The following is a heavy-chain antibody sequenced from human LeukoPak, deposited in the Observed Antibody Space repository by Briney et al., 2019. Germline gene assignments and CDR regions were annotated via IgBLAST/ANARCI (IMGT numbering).Heavy chain of an antibody. V-gene: IGHV3-23*01. CDR1: GFTFSTYA. CDR2: TSTTGGNT. D-gene: IGHD2-15*01. Sequence: GGSLRLSCAASGFTFSTYAMSWVRQAPGKGLEWGSATSTTGGNTYYADSVKGRFTISRDNSKNTQFLQMNSLRGEDTAVYYCLGYCSGGSCYSGAHWGQGTLVTVSS. J-gene: IGHJ4*02. CDR3: LGYCSGGSCYSGAH.